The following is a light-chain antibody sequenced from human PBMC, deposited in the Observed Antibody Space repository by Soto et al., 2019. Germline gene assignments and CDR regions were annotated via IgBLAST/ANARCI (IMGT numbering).Light chain of an antibody. CDR2: DVN. CDR3: TSYTRSPLYV. J-gene: IGLJ1*01. CDR1: SSDIGGSNY. V-gene: IGLV2-14*03. Sequence: QSALTQPASVSGSPGQSITVSCTGTSSDIGGSNYVSWYQQHPGKAPRLIIYDVNNRPSGVSARFSGSKSGNTASLTISGLQAEEEADYYCTSYTRSPLYVFGTGTKLTVL.